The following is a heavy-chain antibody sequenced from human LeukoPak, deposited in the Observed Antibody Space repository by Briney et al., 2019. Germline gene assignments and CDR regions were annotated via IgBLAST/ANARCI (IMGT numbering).Heavy chain of an antibody. CDR1: GGTFSSYA. D-gene: IGHD3-22*01. CDR3: ARYYYGSSGFSQTFFDY. Sequence: ASVKVSCKASGGTFSSYAISWVRQAPGQGLEWMGRIIPIFGIANYAQKFQGRVTITADKSTNTAYMEVSSLRSEDTAVYYCARYYYGSSGFSQTFFDYWGQGTLVTVSS. CDR2: IIPIFGIA. J-gene: IGHJ4*02. V-gene: IGHV1-69*04.